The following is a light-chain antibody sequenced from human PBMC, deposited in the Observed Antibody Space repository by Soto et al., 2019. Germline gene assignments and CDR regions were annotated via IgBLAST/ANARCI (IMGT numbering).Light chain of an antibody. CDR2: SAS. Sequence: EIVMTQSPATLSVSPGGRVPLSCRARESISDALAWYQQKPGQAPRLLIYSASRGATGFPARFSGSGSGTDFTLTISRLEPEDFAVYYCQHYVSPPITFGQGTRLEIK. CDR3: QHYVSPPIT. J-gene: IGKJ5*01. V-gene: IGKV3-15*01. CDR1: ESISDA.